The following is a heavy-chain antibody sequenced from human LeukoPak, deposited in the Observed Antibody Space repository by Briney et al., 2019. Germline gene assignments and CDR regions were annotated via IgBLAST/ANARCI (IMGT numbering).Heavy chain of an antibody. CDR2: FYWSGSI. D-gene: IGHD6-19*01. V-gene: IGHV4-59*11. J-gene: IGHJ4*02. Sequence: SETLSPTCTVSGDSLSSQSGSWIRQPPGKGMEWVRSFYWSGSIHYDPSVRSRVSMSLDTAKNQYSLKLSSVTAADTAVYYCARSSSGWYYFDYWGQGTLVNVSS. CDR1: GDSLSSQS. CDR3: ARSSSGWYYFDY.